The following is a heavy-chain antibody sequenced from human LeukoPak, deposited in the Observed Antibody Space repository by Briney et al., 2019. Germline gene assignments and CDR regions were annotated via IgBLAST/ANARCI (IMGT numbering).Heavy chain of an antibody. Sequence: GGSLRLSFAASGFTFSNSWMSWVGQAPGKGLEWVAYIKKTGIETYYVDSVKGRFTITRDNARNSLFLQMNSLRAEDTAVYYCAREDGYCSGGNCYSYFDSWGQGTLVTVSS. V-gene: IGHV3-7*01. CDR3: AREDGYCSGGNCYSYFDS. J-gene: IGHJ4*02. CDR2: IKKTGIET. D-gene: IGHD2-15*01. CDR1: GFTFSNSW.